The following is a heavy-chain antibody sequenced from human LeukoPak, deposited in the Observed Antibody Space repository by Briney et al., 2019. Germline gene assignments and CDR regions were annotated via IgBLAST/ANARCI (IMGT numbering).Heavy chain of an antibody. CDR2: VNAGNGNT. CDR1: GYTFTGYY. Sequence: ASVKVSCKASGYTFTGYYMHWVRQAPGQRLEWMGWVNAGNGNTKYSQKLQGRVTIIRDTSASTAYMELSSLRTEDTAVYYCARQSPCSGDGCHARLDYWGQGTLVTVSS. V-gene: IGHV1-3*01. J-gene: IGHJ4*02. D-gene: IGHD2-15*01. CDR3: ARQSPCSGDGCHARLDY.